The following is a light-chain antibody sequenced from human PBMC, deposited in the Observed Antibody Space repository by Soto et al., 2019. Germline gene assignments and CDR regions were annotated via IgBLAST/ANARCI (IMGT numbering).Light chain of an antibody. J-gene: IGKJ1*01. Sequence: DLQMTQSPSSLSASVGDRVTITCRASQGISNYLAWYQQKPGKVPKLLIYGASTLQSGVPSRFSDSGSGTDFTLTISSLQPEDVATYYCRKYNRVPWTFGQGTKVEIK. CDR2: GAS. CDR1: QGISNY. V-gene: IGKV1-27*01. CDR3: RKYNRVPWT.